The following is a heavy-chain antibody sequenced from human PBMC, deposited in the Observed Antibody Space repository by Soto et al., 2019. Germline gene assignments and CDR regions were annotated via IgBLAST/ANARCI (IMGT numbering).Heavy chain of an antibody. CDR2: ISRDGKTI. V-gene: IGHV3-74*01. J-gene: IGHJ4*02. CDR1: GFTLSSYW. CDR3: ARAEVYCTSTNCPRGFDY. D-gene: IGHD2-2*01. Sequence: EVQLVESGGGLAQPGGSLRLSCAASGFTLSSYWMHWVRQAPGKGLVWVSHISRDGKTINYADSVKGRFTISRDDDKNTLYLQMNSLRVEDTAVYYCARAEVYCTSTNCPRGFDYWGQGTLVTVSS.